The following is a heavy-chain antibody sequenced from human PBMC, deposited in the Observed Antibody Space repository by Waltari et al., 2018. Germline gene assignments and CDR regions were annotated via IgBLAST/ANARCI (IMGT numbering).Heavy chain of an antibody. D-gene: IGHD6-13*01. CDR2: INAGNGNT. CDR1: GYTFTSYA. Sequence: QVQLVQSGAEVKKPGASVKVSCKASGYTFTSYAMHWVRQAPGQRLEWMGWINAGNGNTNYAQKLQGRITMTTDTSTSTAYMELRSLRSDDTAVYYCARDATASSSWSQAGWFDPWGQGTLVTVSS. V-gene: IGHV1-3*01. CDR3: ARDATASSSWSQAGWFDP. J-gene: IGHJ5*02.